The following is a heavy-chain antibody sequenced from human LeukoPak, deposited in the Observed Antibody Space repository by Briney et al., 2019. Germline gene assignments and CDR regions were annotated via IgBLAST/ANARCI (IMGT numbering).Heavy chain of an antibody. CDR3: AKSPYSSTWTSHFDP. Sequence: PGGSLRLSCVVSGFTLSDYGMHWVRQAPGKGLEWVAVISNDGGKKYYADSVKGRFTISRDNSKNTLSLQMNNLRVNDTAVYYCAKSPYSSTWTSHFDPWGQGTLVTVSS. J-gene: IGHJ5*02. D-gene: IGHD6-13*01. V-gene: IGHV3-30*18. CDR1: GFTLSDYG. CDR2: ISNDGGKK.